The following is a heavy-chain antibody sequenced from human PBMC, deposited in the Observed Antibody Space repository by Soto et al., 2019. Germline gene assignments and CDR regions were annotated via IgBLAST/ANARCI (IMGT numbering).Heavy chain of an antibody. CDR3: ARALVVPAAINWFDP. V-gene: IGHV1-69*01. CDR2: IIPIFGTA. D-gene: IGHD2-2*01. Sequence: QVQLVQSGAEVQKPGSSVKVSCKASVGTFSSYAISWVRQAPGQGLEWMGGIIPIFGTANYAQKFQGRVTITADESTSTAYMELSSLGSEDTAVYYCARALVVPAAINWFDPWGQGTLVTDSS. J-gene: IGHJ5*02. CDR1: VGTFSSYA.